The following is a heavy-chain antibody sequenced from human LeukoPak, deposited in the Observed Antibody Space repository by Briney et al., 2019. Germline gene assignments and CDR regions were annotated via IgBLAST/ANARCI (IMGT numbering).Heavy chain of an antibody. CDR3: ARHRCSGGSCYPMNWFDP. J-gene: IGHJ5*02. V-gene: IGHV3-30*04. Sequence: GGSLRLSCAASGFTFSSYAMHWVRQAPGKGLEWVAVISYDGSNKYYADSVKGRFTISRDNSKNTLYLQMNSLRAGDTAVYYCARHRCSGGSCYPMNWFDPWGQGTLVTVSS. D-gene: IGHD2-15*01. CDR1: GFTFSSYA. CDR2: ISYDGSNK.